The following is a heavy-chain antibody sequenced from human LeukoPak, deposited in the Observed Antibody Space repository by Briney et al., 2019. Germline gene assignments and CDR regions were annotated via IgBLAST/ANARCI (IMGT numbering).Heavy chain of an antibody. Sequence: GGSLRLSCAASAFTFSSYAMTWVRQAPGKGLEWVSTVSSGGGSTYYADSVKGRFTISRDNAKNTLSLQMNSLRADDTAVYYCAKDRYAGSTGQDSTYYFDYWGQGTLVTVYS. CDR2: VSSGGGST. V-gene: IGHV3-23*01. CDR1: AFTFSSYA. CDR3: AKDRYAGSTGQDSTYYFDY. D-gene: IGHD2-2*01. J-gene: IGHJ4*02.